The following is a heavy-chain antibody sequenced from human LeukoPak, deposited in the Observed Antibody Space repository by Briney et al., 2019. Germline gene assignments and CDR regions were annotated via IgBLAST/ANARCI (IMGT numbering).Heavy chain of an antibody. V-gene: IGHV1-24*01. J-gene: IGHJ4*02. CDR1: GYTLTELS. CDR2: FDPEDGET. D-gene: IGHD5-12*01. CDR3: ATNKRGYSGYDLDY. Sequence: GASVTVSCKVSGYTLTELSMHWVRQAPGKGLEWMGGFDPEDGETIYAQKFQGRVTMTEDTSTDTAYMELSSLRSEDTAVYYCATNKRGYSGYDLDYWGQGTLVTVSS.